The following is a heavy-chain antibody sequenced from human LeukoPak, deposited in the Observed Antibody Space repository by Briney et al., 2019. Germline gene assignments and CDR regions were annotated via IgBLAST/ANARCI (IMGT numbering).Heavy chain of an antibody. J-gene: IGHJ4*02. Sequence: GGSLRLSCAASGFAFSSYGMHWARQAPGKGLEWVAVIWNDGSDKYYADSVKGRFTISRDNSKNTLYLQMNSLRAEDTAVYYCAKPTRGSGSFLIDFWGQGTLVTVSS. CDR2: IWNDGSDK. CDR1: GFAFSSYG. V-gene: IGHV3-33*06. D-gene: IGHD1-26*01. CDR3: AKPTRGSGSFLIDF.